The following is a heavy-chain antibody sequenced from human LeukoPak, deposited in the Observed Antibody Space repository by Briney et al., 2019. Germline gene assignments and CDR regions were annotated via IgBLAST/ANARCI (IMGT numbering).Heavy chain of an antibody. V-gene: IGHV3-11*04. J-gene: IGHJ4*02. Sequence: GVSLRLSCAASVFTFSDYYMSWIRQAPGKGLEGVSYISSSVSTIYYADSVKVRFTISRDNTKNVLYLQMHSPRDQDTAVYSCARDKDDYGDYVDYWGQGTLVTVSS. CDR2: ISSSVSTI. D-gene: IGHD4-17*01. CDR1: VFTFSDYY. CDR3: ARDKDDYGDYVDY.